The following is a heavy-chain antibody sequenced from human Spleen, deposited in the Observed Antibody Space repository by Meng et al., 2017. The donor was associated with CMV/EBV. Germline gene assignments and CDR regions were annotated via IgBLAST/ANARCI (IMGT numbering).Heavy chain of an antibody. CDR1: GFTFDDYG. CDR2: IYWNGGRT. J-gene: IGHJ4*02. CDR3: ARALDHDYHDYYFDL. V-gene: IGHV3-20*04. D-gene: IGHD4-17*01. Sequence: GGSLRLSCAASGFTFDDYGMNWVRQVPGKGLEWVARIYWNGGRTSYADSVKGRFTISRDNSKNTLNLQMNSLGDEDTAIYYCARALDHDYHDYYFDLWGQGTLVTVSS.